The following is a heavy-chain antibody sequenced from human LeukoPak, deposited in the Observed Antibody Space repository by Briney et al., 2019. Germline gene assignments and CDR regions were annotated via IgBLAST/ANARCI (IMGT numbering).Heavy chain of an antibody. CDR1: GFTFSTYW. V-gene: IGHV3-7*01. Sequence: GGSLRLSCEASGFTFSTYWMSWVRQAPGKGLEWVANIKQDGSEKYYVDSVKGRFTISRDNAKNSLYLQMNSLRAEDTAVYYCARDLARNMDVWGKGTTVTVSS. J-gene: IGHJ6*03. CDR3: ARDLARNMDV. CDR2: IKQDGSEK.